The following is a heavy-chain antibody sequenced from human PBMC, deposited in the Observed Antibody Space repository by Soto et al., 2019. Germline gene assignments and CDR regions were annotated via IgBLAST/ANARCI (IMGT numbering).Heavy chain of an antibody. CDR2: IKSKADGSTT. CDR3: ATPRPGTHGYGY. J-gene: IGHJ4*02. D-gene: IGHD5-18*01. CDR1: GFTFTDAW. V-gene: IGHV3-15*01. Sequence: EVQLVESGGGLVKPGGSLRLSCAASGFTFTDAWINWVRQAPGKGLEWVGRIKSKADGSTTEYGSPVKDRFIITRDDSENTLDLQMHSLKTEDTAVYYCATPRPGTHGYGYWGQGTLVTVSS.